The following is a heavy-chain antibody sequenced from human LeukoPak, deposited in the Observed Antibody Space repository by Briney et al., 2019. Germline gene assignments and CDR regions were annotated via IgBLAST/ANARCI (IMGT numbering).Heavy chain of an antibody. J-gene: IGHJ4*02. V-gene: IGHV3-11*04. CDR2: ISSSGSTI. D-gene: IGHD3-3*01. CDR1: VFTFSDYY. CDR3: ARERFWSGYHIDY. Sequence: GGSLRLSCAASVFTFSDYYMSWIRQAPGKGLEWVSYISSSGSTIYYADSVKGRFTISRDNAKDSLYLQMNSLRAEDTAVYYCARERFWSGYHIDYWGQGTLVTVSS.